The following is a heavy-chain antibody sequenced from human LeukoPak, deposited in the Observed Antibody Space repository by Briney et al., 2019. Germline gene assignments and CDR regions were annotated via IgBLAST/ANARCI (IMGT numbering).Heavy chain of an antibody. Sequence: GGSLRLSCAASGFTFSSYSMNWVRQAPGKGLEWVSSISSSSSYIYYADSVKGRFTISRDNAKNSLYLQMNSLRAENTAVYYCARDENNWNEDAFDIWGQGTMVTVSS. J-gene: IGHJ3*02. D-gene: IGHD1-1*01. CDR1: GFTFSSYS. CDR2: ISSSSSYI. V-gene: IGHV3-21*01. CDR3: ARDENNWNEDAFDI.